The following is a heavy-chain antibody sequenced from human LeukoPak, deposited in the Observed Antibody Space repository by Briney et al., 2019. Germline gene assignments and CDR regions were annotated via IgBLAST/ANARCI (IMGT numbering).Heavy chain of an antibody. V-gene: IGHV3-20*04. J-gene: IGHJ4*02. D-gene: IGHD5-12*01. CDR1: GFTFDDYG. CDR2: INWNGGST. CDR3: PRRIVATIKGRGYYFDY. Sequence: GGSLRLSCAASGFTFDDYGMSWVRQAPGRGLEWVSGINWNGGSTGYADSVKGRFTISRDNAKNSLYLQMNSLRAEDTALYYCPRRIVATIKGRGYYFDYWGQGPLVTVSS.